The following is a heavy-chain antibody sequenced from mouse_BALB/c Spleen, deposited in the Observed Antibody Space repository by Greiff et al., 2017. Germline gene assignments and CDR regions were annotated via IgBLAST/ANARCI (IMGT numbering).Heavy chain of an antibody. Sequence: EVKLVESGGGLVQPGGSRKLSCAASGFTFSSFGMHWVRQAPEKGLEWVAYISSGSSTIYYADTVKGRFTISRDNPKNTLFLQMTSLRSEDTAMYYCARKKYGNYFDYWGQGTTLTVSS. CDR1: GFTFSSFG. J-gene: IGHJ2*01. CDR3: ARKKYGNYFDY. CDR2: ISSGSSTI. V-gene: IGHV5-17*02. D-gene: IGHD2-10*02.